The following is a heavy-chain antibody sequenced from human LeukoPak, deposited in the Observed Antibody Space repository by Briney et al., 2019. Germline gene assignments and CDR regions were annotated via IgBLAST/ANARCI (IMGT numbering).Heavy chain of an antibody. CDR2: ISYDGSTK. V-gene: IGHV3-30*18. CDR1: GFTFSSYA. Sequence: PGGSLRLSCAASGFTFSSYAMNWVRQAPGKGLEWVAVISYDGSTKYYADSVKGRFTISRDNSKNTLYLQMNSLRAEDTALYYCAKEACAGDCHRDYFDYWGQGTLVTVSS. CDR3: AKEACAGDCHRDYFDY. J-gene: IGHJ4*02. D-gene: IGHD2-21*02.